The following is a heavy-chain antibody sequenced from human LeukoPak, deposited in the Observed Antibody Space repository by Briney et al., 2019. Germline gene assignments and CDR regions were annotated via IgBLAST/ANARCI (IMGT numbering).Heavy chain of an antibody. J-gene: IGHJ4*02. D-gene: IGHD5-12*01. CDR1: GGSITSDRYY. Sequence: SETLSLTCTVSGGSITSDRYYWVWVRQPPGTGLEWTGSIKYGGTTFYSSSLQSRITLSMDASKNQFSLRLTSVTAADTAVYYCARLGTYSGNLFDNWGQGTLVTVSS. CDR2: IKYGGTT. CDR3: ARLGTYSGNLFDN. V-gene: IGHV4-39*01.